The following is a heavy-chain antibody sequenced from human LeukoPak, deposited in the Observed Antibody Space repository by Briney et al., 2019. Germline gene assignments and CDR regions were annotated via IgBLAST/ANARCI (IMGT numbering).Heavy chain of an antibody. J-gene: IGHJ4*02. CDR1: VLIFSSDA. CDR2: LTGRGASS. CDR3: TKDPDYSERLVAH. Sequence: GGSLRLSCEASVLIFSSDAMSWVRQAPGKGLEWVSTLTGRGASSYHVDTVRGRFTISRDDSKSTLYLQIDSLSVEDTAVYYCTKDPDYSERLVAHWGQGTLVIVSS. D-gene: IGHD4-11*01. V-gene: IGHV3-23*01.